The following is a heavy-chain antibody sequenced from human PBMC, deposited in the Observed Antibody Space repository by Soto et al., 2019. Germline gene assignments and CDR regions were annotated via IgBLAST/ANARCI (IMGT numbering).Heavy chain of an antibody. Sequence: QVQLMQSGAEVKKPGASVKVSCKASGDTFTDYYIHWVRQAPGQGLEWMGTVNPSGGQTTYAQHFLGRVTRTRDTSTSTLSMELTSLTSDDTAIYYCARGGPVVVGPAALDYWGQGTLVTVSS. CDR1: GDTFTDYY. CDR3: ARGGPVVVGPAALDY. CDR2: VNPSGGQT. V-gene: IGHV1-46*01. D-gene: IGHD2-21*02. J-gene: IGHJ4*02.